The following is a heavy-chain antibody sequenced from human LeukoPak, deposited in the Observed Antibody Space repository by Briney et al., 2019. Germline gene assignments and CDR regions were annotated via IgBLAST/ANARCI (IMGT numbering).Heavy chain of an antibody. D-gene: IGHD3-9*01. CDR1: GYTLTELS. Sequence: ASVKVSCKVSGYTLTELSMHWVRQAPGKGLEWMGGFDPEDGETIYAQKFQGRVNMTEDTSTDTAYMELSRLRSEDTAVYYCATSRTSLTGYYTDAFDIWGQGTMVTVSS. CDR2: FDPEDGET. CDR3: ATSRTSLTGYYTDAFDI. J-gene: IGHJ3*02. V-gene: IGHV1-24*01.